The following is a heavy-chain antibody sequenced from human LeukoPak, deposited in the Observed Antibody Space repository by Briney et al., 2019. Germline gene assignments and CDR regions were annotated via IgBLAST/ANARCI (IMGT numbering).Heavy chain of an antibody. Sequence: SETLSLTCTVSGYSISSDYYWGWIRQPPGKGLEWIGNIFHNGNTYYNPSLKSRVTMSIDTSKKQFSLKLRTATAADTAVYYCARIEDVTRGYNHAYYFDYWGQGTLVTVSS. D-gene: IGHD5-18*01. J-gene: IGHJ4*02. CDR1: GYSISSDYY. CDR3: ARIEDVTRGYNHAYYFDY. CDR2: IFHNGNT. V-gene: IGHV4-38-2*02.